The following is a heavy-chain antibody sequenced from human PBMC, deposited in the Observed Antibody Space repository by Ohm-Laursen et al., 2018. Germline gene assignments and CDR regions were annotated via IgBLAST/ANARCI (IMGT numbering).Heavy chain of an antibody. V-gene: IGHV4-31*11. J-gene: IGHJ4*02. D-gene: IGHD6-19*01. CDR2: VSYSENT. CDR3: ARHASVTGLDY. CDR1: GGSFSSADYY. Sequence: TLSLTCVVSGGSFSSADYYWSWIRHHPGKGLEWIGYVSYSENTYYNPSLKSRLLISVDRSKNQFSLKLSSVIAADTAMYYCARHASVTGLDYWGQGTLVTASS.